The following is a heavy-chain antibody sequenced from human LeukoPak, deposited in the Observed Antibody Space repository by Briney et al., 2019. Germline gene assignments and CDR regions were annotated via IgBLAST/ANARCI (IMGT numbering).Heavy chain of an antibody. J-gene: IGHJ5*02. D-gene: IGHD5-18*01. Sequence: EASVKVSRKASGYTFTSYYIHWVRQAPGQGLEWMGVISPSAGSTGYAQKFQGRVTMTKDTSTSTVYMELSSLRFEDTAVYYCARGIQIWTQDPPLLGWFDPWGQGTLVTISS. V-gene: IGHV1-46*01. CDR3: ARGIQIWTQDPPLLGWFDP. CDR2: ISPSAGST. CDR1: GYTFTSYY.